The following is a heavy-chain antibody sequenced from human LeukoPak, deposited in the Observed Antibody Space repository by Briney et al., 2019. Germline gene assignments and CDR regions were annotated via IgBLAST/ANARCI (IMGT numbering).Heavy chain of an antibody. D-gene: IGHD5-12*01. CDR2: IYYSGST. J-gene: IGHJ3*02. Sequence: SETLSLTCTVSGGSISSYYCTSIRQPPGKGLEWIGYIYYSGSTTYNPSLKSRVTISVDTSKNQFSLKLSSVTAADTAVYYCAGKKDIVARDAFDIWGQGTMVTVSS. CDR1: GGSISSYY. V-gene: IGHV4-59*01. CDR3: AGKKDIVARDAFDI.